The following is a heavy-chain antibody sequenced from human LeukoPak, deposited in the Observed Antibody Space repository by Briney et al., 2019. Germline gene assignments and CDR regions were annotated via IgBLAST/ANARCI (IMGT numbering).Heavy chain of an antibody. V-gene: IGHV4-59*08. Sequence: SETLSLTCTVSGGSISSFYWSWVRQPPGMGLEWIGYSHGNGDTNYNPSLKSRVTISVDTSKNQCSLKLTSVTAADTAVYYCARHRAYDSGTYYRWFDPWGPGTLVTVSS. CDR3: ARHRAYDSGTYYRWFDP. D-gene: IGHD3-22*01. J-gene: IGHJ5*02. CDR1: GGSISSFY. CDR2: SHGNGDT.